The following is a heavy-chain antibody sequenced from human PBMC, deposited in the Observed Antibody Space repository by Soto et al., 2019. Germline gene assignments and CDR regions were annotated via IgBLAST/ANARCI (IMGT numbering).Heavy chain of an antibody. V-gene: IGHV3-30-3*01. CDR1: GFTFSSYA. Sequence: QVQLVESGGGVVQPGRSLRLSCAASGFTFSSYAMHWVRQAPGKGLEWVAVISYDGSNKYYADSVKGRFTISRDNSKNTLYLQMNSLRAEDTAVYYCVRGRSSSWQNWFDPWGQGTLVTVSS. J-gene: IGHJ5*02. CDR3: VRGRSSSWQNWFDP. CDR2: ISYDGSNK. D-gene: IGHD6-13*01.